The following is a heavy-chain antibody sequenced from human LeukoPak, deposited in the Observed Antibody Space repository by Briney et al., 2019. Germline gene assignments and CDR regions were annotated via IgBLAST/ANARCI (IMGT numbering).Heavy chain of an antibody. CDR3: ARYYYDSRGYYYYYFDY. CDR1: GGSISSYY. CDR2: IYTSGST. J-gene: IGHJ4*02. Sequence: SETLSLTCTVSGGSISSYYWSWIRQPAGKGLEWIGRIYTSGSTNYNPSLKSRVTMSVDASKNQFSLQLNSVTPEDTAVYYCARYYYDSRGYYYYYFDYWGQGTLVTVSS. V-gene: IGHV4-4*07. D-gene: IGHD3-22*01.